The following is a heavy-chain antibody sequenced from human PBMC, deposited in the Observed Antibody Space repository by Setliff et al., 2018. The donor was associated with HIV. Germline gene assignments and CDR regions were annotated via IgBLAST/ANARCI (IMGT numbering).Heavy chain of an antibody. V-gene: IGHV3-7*01. CDR3: ARKLQPGYGMDV. J-gene: IGHJ6*04. CDR1: GFTFSRYW. Sequence: PGGSLRLSCAASGFTFSRYWMSWVRQAPGKGLEWVANINQDGSEKYYVDSVKGRFTISRDNAKNSLYLQMNSLRADDTAVYYCARKLQPGYGMDVWGKGTTVTVSS. CDR2: INQDGSEK. D-gene: IGHD5-18*01.